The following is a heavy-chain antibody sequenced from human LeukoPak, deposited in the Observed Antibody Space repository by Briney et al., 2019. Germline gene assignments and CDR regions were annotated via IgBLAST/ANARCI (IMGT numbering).Heavy chain of an antibody. CDR2: IYYSGST. J-gene: IGHJ4*02. CDR1: GGSISSSSCY. Sequence: SETLSLTCTVSGGSISSSSCYWGWIRQPPGKGLEWIGSIYYSGSTYYNPSLKSRVTISVDTSKNQFSLKLSSVTAADTAVYYCARVVDSSGYHDDYWGQGTLVTVSS. V-gene: IGHV4-39*07. CDR3: ARVVDSSGYHDDY. D-gene: IGHD3-22*01.